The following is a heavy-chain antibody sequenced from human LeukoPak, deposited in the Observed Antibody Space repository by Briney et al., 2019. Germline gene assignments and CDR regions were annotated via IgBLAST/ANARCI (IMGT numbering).Heavy chain of an antibody. CDR1: GFSISNYW. CDR2: ITSDGSIT. J-gene: IGHJ4*02. CDR3: ARDGSLPDY. Sequence: GGSLRLSCAGSGFSISNYWRHWVRQAPGQGLVWVSRITSDGSITTYADSVKGRFTISRDNAKNTLYLQMNSLRAEDGAMYYCARDGSLPDYWGQGTLVTVSS. D-gene: IGHD2-15*01. V-gene: IGHV3-74*01.